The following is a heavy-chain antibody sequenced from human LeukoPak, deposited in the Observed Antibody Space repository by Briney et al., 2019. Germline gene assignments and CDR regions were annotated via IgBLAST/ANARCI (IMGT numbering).Heavy chain of an antibody. CDR3: ARGRGYCSSTSCQNWFDP. CDR1: GFTFSSYA. D-gene: IGHD2-2*01. CDR2: ISGSGGST. Sequence: GGSLRLSCAASGFTFSSYAMSWVRQAPGKGLEWVSVISGSGGSTYYADSVKGRFTISRDNSKNTLYLQMNSLRAEDTAVYYCARGRGYCSSTSCQNWFDPWGQGTLVTVSS. V-gene: IGHV3-23*01. J-gene: IGHJ5*02.